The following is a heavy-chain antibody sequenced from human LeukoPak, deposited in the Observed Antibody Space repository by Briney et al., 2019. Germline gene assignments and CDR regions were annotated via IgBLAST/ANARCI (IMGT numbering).Heavy chain of an antibody. CDR2: IDPNSGDT. V-gene: IGHV1-2*02. Sequence: ASVKVSCKASGYTFTGYYMHWVRQAPGQGLEWMGWIDPNSGDTHYAQKFQGRVTMTRDTSINTAYMELSRLRSDDTAVYYCARDQAFVYCSGGTCYDDYWGQGSLVTVSS. D-gene: IGHD2-15*01. CDR1: GYTFTGYY. J-gene: IGHJ4*02. CDR3: ARDQAFVYCSGGTCYDDY.